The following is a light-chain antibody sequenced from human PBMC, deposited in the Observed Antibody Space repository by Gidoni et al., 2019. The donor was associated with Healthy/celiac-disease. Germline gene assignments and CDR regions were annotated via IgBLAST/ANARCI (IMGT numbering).Light chain of an antibody. Sequence: DIQITHSPSTLFASVGDRVTITCRASQSISSWLAWYQQKPGKAPKLLIYKASSLESGVPSRFNGSGSGTEFTLTISSLQPDDFATYYCQQYNSYSRTFGQGTKVEIK. CDR1: QSISSW. CDR3: QQYNSYSRT. V-gene: IGKV1-5*03. CDR2: KAS. J-gene: IGKJ1*01.